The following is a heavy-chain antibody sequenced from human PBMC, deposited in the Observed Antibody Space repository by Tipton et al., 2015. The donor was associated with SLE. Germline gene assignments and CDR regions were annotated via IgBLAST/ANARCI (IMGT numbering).Heavy chain of an antibody. CDR3: ARHDTNYGRNWFDP. Sequence: TLSLTCTVSGASISSGGSYWGWIRQPPGRGLEWIGSTYYSGSTYYNPSLKSRVTISVDTSKNQFSLKLSSVTAADTAVYYCARHDTNYGRNWFDPWGQGTLVTVSS. CDR2: TYYSGST. V-gene: IGHV4-39*01. D-gene: IGHD2-8*01. J-gene: IGHJ5*02. CDR1: GASISSGGSY.